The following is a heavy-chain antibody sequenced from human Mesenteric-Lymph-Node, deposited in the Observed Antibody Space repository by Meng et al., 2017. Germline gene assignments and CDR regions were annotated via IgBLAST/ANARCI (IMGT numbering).Heavy chain of an antibody. CDR2: ISASHGNP. D-gene: IGHD2-8*02. CDR3: ASLYCTGGSCFHNWFDP. Sequence: QVQRGASGVEVEKPGASVKLSSKVSGYPFTGYYMHWVRQAPGQGLEWMGWISASHGNPNHAQKFRDRVILTTDTSSSTVYMELRSLRSDDTAIYYCASLYCTGGSCFHNWFDPWGQGTLVTVSS. V-gene: IGHV1-18*04. CDR1: GYPFTGYY. J-gene: IGHJ5*02.